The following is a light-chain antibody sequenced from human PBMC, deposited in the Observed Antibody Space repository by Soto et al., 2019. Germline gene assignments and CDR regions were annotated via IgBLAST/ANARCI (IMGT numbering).Light chain of an antibody. CDR3: QQYGSSPAT. J-gene: IGKJ1*01. CDR2: GAS. CDR1: QSVRGTY. V-gene: IGKV3-20*01. Sequence: EIVLTPSQATLSLSPWEIATLSFSSSQSVRGTYLAWYQQKPGQAPRLLIYGASSRATGIPDRFSGSGSGTDFTLSVSRLEPEDFAVYFCQQYGSSPATFGQGTKVDIK.